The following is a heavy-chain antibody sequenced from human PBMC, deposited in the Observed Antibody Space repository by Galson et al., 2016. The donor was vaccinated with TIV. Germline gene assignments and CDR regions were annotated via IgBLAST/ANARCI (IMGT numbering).Heavy chain of an antibody. J-gene: IGHJ3*02. V-gene: IGHV4-61*02. CDR2: IYISGAT. CDR1: GGSISSGTYF. CDR3: ARAHSYGWDNGDDAFDI. Sequence: LSLTCTVSGGSISSGTYFWSWIRQPAGKGLEWIGRIYISGATNYNPSLKSRVTISVDTSKDQFSLKLNSLTAADTAVYYCARAHSYGWDNGDDAFDIWGQGTTVTVSS. D-gene: IGHD6-19*01.